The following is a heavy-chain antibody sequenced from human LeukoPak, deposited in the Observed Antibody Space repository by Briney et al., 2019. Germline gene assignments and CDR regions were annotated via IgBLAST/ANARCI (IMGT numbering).Heavy chain of an antibody. CDR2: ISAYNGNT. V-gene: IGHV1-18*01. Sequence: ASVKVSFKASGYTFTSYGISWVRPAPGQGLEWMGWISAYNGNTNYAQKLQGRVTMTTDTSTSTAYMELRSLRSDDTAVYYCARVPHMVRGVIKPHPVDYWGQGTLVTVSS. J-gene: IGHJ4*02. D-gene: IGHD3-10*01. CDR1: GYTFTSYG. CDR3: ARVPHMVRGVIKPHPVDY.